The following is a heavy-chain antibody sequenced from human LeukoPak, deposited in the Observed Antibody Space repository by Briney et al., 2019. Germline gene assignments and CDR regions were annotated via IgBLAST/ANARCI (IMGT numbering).Heavy chain of an antibody. V-gene: IGHV1-2*02. CDR1: GYTFTGYY. CDR3: ARDGVRGYSGYVEY. Sequence: ASLKFSCKASGYTFTGYYIHWVRQAPVQGLECMGWINPNSGCTNYSQQFHGRVTISTDTSISTPYMELSRLRSDDTDVYYCARDGVRGYSGYVEYWGQEYLVTVSS. CDR2: INPNSGCT. J-gene: IGHJ4*02. D-gene: IGHD5-12*01.